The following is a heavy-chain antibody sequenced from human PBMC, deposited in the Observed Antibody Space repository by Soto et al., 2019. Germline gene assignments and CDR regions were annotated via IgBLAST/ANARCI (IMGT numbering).Heavy chain of an antibody. CDR2: IWYDGSNK. CDR3: AKVPPRSYFSSARCPIDY. Sequence: GGSLRLSCAASGFTFSSYGMHWVRQAPGKGLEWVAVIWYDGSNKYYADSVKGRFTISRDNSKNTLYLQMNSLRAEDTAIYYCAKVPPRSYFSSARCPIDYWGQGTLVTVSS. CDR1: GFTFSSYG. V-gene: IGHV3-33*06. D-gene: IGHD2-2*01. J-gene: IGHJ4*02.